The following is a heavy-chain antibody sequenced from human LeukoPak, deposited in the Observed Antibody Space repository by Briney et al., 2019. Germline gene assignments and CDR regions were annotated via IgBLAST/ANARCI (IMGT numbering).Heavy chain of an antibody. CDR3: ARGGSRGRSGSYRFDY. Sequence: KPSETLSLTCTVTGGPISSYYWSWIRQPAGNGLECIQRIYTSGSTNYTPSLKCRVTMSVATSKNQFSLKLSSVTAADTAVYCCARGGSRGRSGSYRFDYWGQGTLVTVSS. J-gene: IGHJ4*02. CDR1: GGPISSYY. D-gene: IGHD3-16*02. V-gene: IGHV4-4*07. CDR2: IYTSGST.